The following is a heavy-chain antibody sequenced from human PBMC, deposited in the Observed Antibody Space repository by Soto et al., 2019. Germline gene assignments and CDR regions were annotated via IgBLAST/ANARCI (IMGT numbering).Heavy chain of an antibody. V-gene: IGHV3-73*01. Sequence: GGSLRLSCAASGFTFSGSAMHWVRQASGKGLEWVGRIRSKANSYETAYAASVKGRFTIARDDSKNTAYLQMNSLKTEDTAVYYCTRSEGFDYWGQGTLVTVSS. CDR2: IRSKANSYET. CDR1: GFTFSGSA. J-gene: IGHJ4*02. CDR3: TRSEGFDY.